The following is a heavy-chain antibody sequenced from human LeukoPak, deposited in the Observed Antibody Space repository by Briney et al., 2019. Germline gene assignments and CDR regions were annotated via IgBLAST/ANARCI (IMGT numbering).Heavy chain of an antibody. D-gene: IGHD2-15*01. CDR2: IIPVFGTA. V-gene: IGHV1-69*01. J-gene: IGHJ6*02. CDR1: GGTFSSYA. CDR3: ARDMAGYCSGGSCYGSVGYYYYGMDV. Sequence: GSSLKVSCKASGGTFSSYAIRWVRQDPGQGLEWMGGIIPVFGTANYAQKFQGRVTITADESTSTAYMELSSLRSEDTAVYYCARDMAGYCSGGSCYGSVGYYYYGMDVWGQGTTVTVSS.